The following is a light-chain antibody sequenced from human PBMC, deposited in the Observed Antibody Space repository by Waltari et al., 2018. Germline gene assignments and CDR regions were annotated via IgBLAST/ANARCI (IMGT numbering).Light chain of an antibody. V-gene: IGKV3-11*01. CDR1: QSLNSY. J-gene: IGKJ3*01. Sequence: EIVLTQSPATLSLSPGERATLSCRASQSLNSYLAWYQQKPGQAPRGLTYDGSRRASGTPARLSGSGSGTDFTLTIGSLEPEDSAVYYCQQRGHWPPDATFGPGTKIEIK. CDR2: DGS. CDR3: QQRGHWPPDAT.